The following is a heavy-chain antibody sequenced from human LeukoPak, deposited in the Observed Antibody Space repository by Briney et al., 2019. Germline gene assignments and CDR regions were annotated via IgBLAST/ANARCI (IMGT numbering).Heavy chain of an antibody. D-gene: IGHD2-2*01. CDR1: GGTFSSYA. J-gene: IGHJ4*02. Sequence: ASVKVSCKASGGTFSSYAISWVRQAPGQGLEWMGRIIPILGIANYAQKFQGRVTITADKSTSTAYMELSSLRSEDTAVYYCARAPPSGCRVDYWGQGTLVTVSS. V-gene: IGHV1-69*04. CDR3: ARAPPSGCRVDY. CDR2: IIPILGIA.